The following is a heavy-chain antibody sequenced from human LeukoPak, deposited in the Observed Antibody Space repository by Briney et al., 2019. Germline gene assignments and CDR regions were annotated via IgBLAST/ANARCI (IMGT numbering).Heavy chain of an antibody. CDR3: AKDYYGSGSYYTADY. CDR1: GFTFGSYG. Sequence: GGSLRLSCVASGFTFGSYGMAWVRQAPGKGLEWVSVVSGSAFSTYYADSVKGRFTISRDNSKNTLYLQMNSLRAEDTAVYYCAKDYYGSGSYYTADYWGQGTLVTVSS. J-gene: IGHJ4*02. V-gene: IGHV3-23*01. CDR2: VSGSAFST. D-gene: IGHD3-10*01.